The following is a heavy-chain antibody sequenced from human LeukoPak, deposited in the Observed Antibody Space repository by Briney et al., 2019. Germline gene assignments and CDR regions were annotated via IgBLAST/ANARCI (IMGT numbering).Heavy chain of an antibody. Sequence: GGSLRLSCAVSGLTFSDSYMAWIRQAPRKGLEWLSYISHSGASTYHANSVKGRFTISGDNAKNSLYLQMNSLRDEDTAMYFCARLTDSSVDYWGRGTLVTVSS. CDR1: GLTFSDSY. V-gene: IGHV3-11*01. CDR3: ARLTDSSVDY. CDR2: ISHSGAST. D-gene: IGHD5-18*01. J-gene: IGHJ4*02.